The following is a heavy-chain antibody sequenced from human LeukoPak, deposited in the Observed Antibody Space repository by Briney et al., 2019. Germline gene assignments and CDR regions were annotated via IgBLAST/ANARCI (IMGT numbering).Heavy chain of an antibody. J-gene: IGHJ4*02. CDR3: AKAYSSGWYVGY. CDR1: GFTFSSYG. CDR2: IRYDGSNK. Sequence: GGSLRLSCAASGFTFSSYGMHWVRQAPGKGLEWVAFIRYDGSNKYYADSVKGRFTISRDNSKNTLYLQMHSLRAEDTAVYYCAKAYSSGWYVGYWGQGTLVTVSS. D-gene: IGHD6-19*01. V-gene: IGHV3-30*02.